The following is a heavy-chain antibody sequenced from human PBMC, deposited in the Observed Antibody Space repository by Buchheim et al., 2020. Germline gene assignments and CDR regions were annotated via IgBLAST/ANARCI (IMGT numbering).Heavy chain of an antibody. CDR2: IYHSGST. J-gene: IGHJ4*02. Sequence: QVQLQQWGAGLLKPSETLSLTCAVSGGSISSSNWWSWARQPPGKGLEWIGEIYHSGSTNYNPSLKSRVTISVDKSKNQFSLKLSSVTAADTAVYYCARVPSGYSYGGNFDYWGQGTL. D-gene: IGHD5-18*01. CDR3: ARVPSGYSYGGNFDY. V-gene: IGHV4-4*02. CDR1: GGSISSSNW.